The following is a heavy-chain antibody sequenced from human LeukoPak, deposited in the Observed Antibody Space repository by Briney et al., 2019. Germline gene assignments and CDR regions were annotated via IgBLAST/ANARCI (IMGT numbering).Heavy chain of an antibody. CDR2: IYSGGST. Sequence: PGGSLRLSCAASGFTVSSNSMSWVRQAPGKGLEWVSVIYSGGSTYYADSVKGRFTISRDNSKNTLYPQMNSLRAEDTAVYYCASALGSGIFDYWGQGTLVTVSS. J-gene: IGHJ4*02. CDR3: ASALGSGIFDY. CDR1: GFTVSSNS. D-gene: IGHD3-10*01. V-gene: IGHV3-66*01.